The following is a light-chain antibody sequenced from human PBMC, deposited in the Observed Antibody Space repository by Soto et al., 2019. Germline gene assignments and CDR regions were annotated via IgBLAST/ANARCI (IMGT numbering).Light chain of an antibody. CDR1: SNDVGGYNY. J-gene: IGLJ3*02. CDR3: SSYTGSSTWV. CDR2: GVT. Sequence: QSALTQPASVSGSPGQSITISCTGTSNDVGGYNYVSWYQQHPGKAPKLMIYGVTNRPSGVSNRFPGSKSGNTASLTISGLQAEDEADYYCSSYTGSSTWVFGGGTKLTVL. V-gene: IGLV2-14*01.